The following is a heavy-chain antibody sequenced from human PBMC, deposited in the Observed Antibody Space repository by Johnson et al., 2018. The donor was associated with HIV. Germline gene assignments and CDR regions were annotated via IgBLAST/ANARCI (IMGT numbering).Heavy chain of an antibody. CDR2: ISGSGGRT. J-gene: IGHJ3*02. D-gene: IGHD6-19*01. CDR1: GFTFSNYA. CDR3: ARGKWLDSFDI. V-gene: IGHV3-23*04. Sequence: VQLVESGGGLVQPGGSLRLSCAASGFTFSNYAMSWVRQAPGKGPEWVSAISGSGGRTNYAESVKGRFTISRDNSKNTVYLQMNNLGAEDTAVYYCARGKWLDSFDIWGQGTMVTVSS.